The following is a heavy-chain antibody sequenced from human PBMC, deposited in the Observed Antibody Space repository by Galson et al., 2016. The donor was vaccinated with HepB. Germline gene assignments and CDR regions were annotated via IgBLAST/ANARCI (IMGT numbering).Heavy chain of an antibody. J-gene: IGHJ3*01. CDR1: GFTFSSYS. Sequence: SLRLSCAASGFTFSSYSLHWVRQRPATGLQWVAFISYEGDVDSYADSVKGRFTISTDTSKNTLFLQMNRLRVDDTGVYYCAKTLPPSKTLDVFDFWGRGTLVTVSS. CDR3: AKTLPPSKTLDVFDF. D-gene: IGHD2/OR15-2a*01. CDR2: ISYEGDVD. V-gene: IGHV3-30*18.